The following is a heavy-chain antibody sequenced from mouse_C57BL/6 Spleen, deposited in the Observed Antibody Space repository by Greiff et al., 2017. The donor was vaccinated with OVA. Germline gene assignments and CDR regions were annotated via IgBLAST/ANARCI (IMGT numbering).Heavy chain of an antibody. Sequence: VQLQQSGPELVKPGASVKISCKASGYTFTDYYMTWVKQSHGKSLEWIGDINTNTGGNSYNQKFKGKGTLTVNKSSRTAYMELRSLTSEDSAVYYCARSERGDYWGQGTTLTVSS. J-gene: IGHJ2*01. CDR3: ARSERGDY. V-gene: IGHV1-26*01. CDR2: INTNTGGN. CDR1: GYTFTDYY.